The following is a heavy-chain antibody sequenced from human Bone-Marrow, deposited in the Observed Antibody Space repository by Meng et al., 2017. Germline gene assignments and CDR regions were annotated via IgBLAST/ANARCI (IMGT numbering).Heavy chain of an antibody. CDR1: GYTFTGYY. CDR2: INPNSGGT. Sequence: ASVKVSCKASGYTFTGYYMHWVRQAPGQGLEWMGRINPNSGGTNYAQKFQGRVTMTRDTSISTAYMGLSRLRSDDTAVYYCARDYCSSTSCYLGDWFDPWGQGTLVTVSS. D-gene: IGHD2-2*01. CDR3: ARDYCSSTSCYLGDWFDP. V-gene: IGHV1-2*06. J-gene: IGHJ5*02.